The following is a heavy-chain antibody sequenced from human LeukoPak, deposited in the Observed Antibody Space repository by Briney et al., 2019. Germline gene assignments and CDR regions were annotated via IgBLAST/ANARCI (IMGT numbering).Heavy chain of an antibody. CDR2: INQDGSEK. V-gene: IGHV3-7*01. D-gene: IGHD6-13*01. CDR1: GFTFSNYW. CDR3: ATRSSHTSSWYVYLFWDY. J-gene: IGHJ4*02. Sequence: QTGGSLRLSCAASGFTFSNYWMTWVSQAPGKGLEWVTNINQDGSEKNYVDSVKGRFTIARDNAKNSLYLQMNSLRAEDTAVYYCATRSSHTSSWYVYLFWDYWGQGALVTVSS.